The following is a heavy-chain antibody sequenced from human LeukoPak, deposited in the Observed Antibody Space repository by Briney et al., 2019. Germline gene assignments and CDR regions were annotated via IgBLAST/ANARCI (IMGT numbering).Heavy chain of an antibody. V-gene: IGHV1-46*01. CDR1: GYTFTSYY. CDR2: INPSGGST. D-gene: IGHD3-22*01. Sequence: ASVKVSCKASGYTFTSYYMHCVRQAPGQGLEWMGIINPSGGSTSYAQKFQGRVTMTRDTSTSTVYMELSSLRSEDTAVYYCARDKKSSGYYFDAFDIWGQGTMVTVSS. J-gene: IGHJ3*02. CDR3: ARDKKSSGYYFDAFDI.